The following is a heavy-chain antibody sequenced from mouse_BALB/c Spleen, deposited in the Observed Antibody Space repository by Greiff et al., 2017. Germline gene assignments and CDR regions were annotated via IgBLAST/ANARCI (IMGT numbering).Heavy chain of an antibody. Sequence: EVMLVESGGGLVKPGGSLKLSCAASGFTFSSYAMSWVRQSPEKRLEWVAEISSGGSYTYYPDTVTGRFTISRDNAKNTLYLEMSSLRSEDTAMYYCARENWDDYFDYWGQGTTLTVSS. CDR1: GFTFSSYA. J-gene: IGHJ2*01. V-gene: IGHV5-9-4*01. CDR2: ISSGGSYT. D-gene: IGHD4-1*01. CDR3: ARENWDDYFDY.